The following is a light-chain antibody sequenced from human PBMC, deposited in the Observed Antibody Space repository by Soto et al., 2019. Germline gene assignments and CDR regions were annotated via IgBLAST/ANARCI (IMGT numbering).Light chain of an antibody. Sequence: DIQMTQSPSTLSASVEDRVTITCRASQSLDSWLAWYQQKPGKHPKLLIYKTSILEFGVPSRFRGSGSGTLFTLTISSLQPDDFATYYCQQYHTFSTFGQGTKVEIK. J-gene: IGKJ1*01. CDR2: KTS. V-gene: IGKV1-5*03. CDR3: QQYHTFST. CDR1: QSLDSW.